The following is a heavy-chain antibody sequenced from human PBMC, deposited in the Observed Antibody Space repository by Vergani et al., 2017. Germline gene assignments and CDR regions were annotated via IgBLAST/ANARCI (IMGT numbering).Heavy chain of an antibody. CDR1: GFTFSSHA. D-gene: IGHD5-24*01. J-gene: IGHJ4*02. V-gene: IGHV3-23*04. CDR2: IKNTGDST. CDR3: GRGSDNYN. Sequence: EVRLVDSGGGLVQPGGSLRLSCVASGFTFSSHAMSWVRQGHGQGLEWVSSIKNTGDSTHYADSVKGRFTISRDNSKNTLYLQMNSLRVEDTAVYYCGRGSDNYNWGQGTLVTVSS.